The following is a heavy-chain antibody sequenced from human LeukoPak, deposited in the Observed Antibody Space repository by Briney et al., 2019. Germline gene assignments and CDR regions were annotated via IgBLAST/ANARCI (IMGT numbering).Heavy chain of an antibody. CDR3: AKEGASTGWTFGAY. V-gene: IGHV3-30*18. CDR1: GFTFSDHY. D-gene: IGHD6-19*01. J-gene: IGHJ4*02. CDR2: VSWDGREK. Sequence: QSGGSLRLSCAASGFTFSDHYMDWVRQAPGKGLEWVAFVSWDGREKHYGDSVKGRFTISRDNSKNTLDLQMNSLTAEDTAVYYCAKEGASTGWTFGAYWGQGTLVTVSS.